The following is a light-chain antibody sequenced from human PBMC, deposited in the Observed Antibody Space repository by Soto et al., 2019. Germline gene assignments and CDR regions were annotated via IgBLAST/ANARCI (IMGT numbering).Light chain of an antibody. CDR3: QQYNSFSKT. Sequence: DIQMTQSPSRLSASVGDRVTITCRASQSIAYWLAWYQQKPGKAPNLLIYAASTLETGVPSRFSGSGYGTEFTLTIASLQPDDSATYYCQQYNSFSKTFGRGTKVDSK. J-gene: IGKJ1*01. CDR1: QSIAYW. V-gene: IGKV1-5*01. CDR2: AAS.